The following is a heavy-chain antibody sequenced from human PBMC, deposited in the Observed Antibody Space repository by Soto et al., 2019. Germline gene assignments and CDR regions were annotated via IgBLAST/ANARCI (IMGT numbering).Heavy chain of an antibody. D-gene: IGHD2-15*01. J-gene: IGHJ6*02. Sequence: QVQLEQSGAEVKKPGSSVKVSCKASGGTSGRYAISWVRRAPGQSLEWMGQINAGFGATDLAQMFQGRVTITADKSTTTVYMELSSLRSDDTAVYYCATDCSGGSCYGASGMDVWGQGTTVTVSS. CDR3: ATDCSGGSCYGASGMDV. CDR1: GGTSGRYA. V-gene: IGHV1-69*06. CDR2: INAGFGAT.